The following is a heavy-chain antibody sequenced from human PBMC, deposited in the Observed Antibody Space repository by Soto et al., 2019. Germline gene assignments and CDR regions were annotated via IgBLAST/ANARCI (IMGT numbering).Heavy chain of an antibody. CDR2: ISGSGGST. CDR1: GFTFSSYA. J-gene: IGHJ6*02. Sequence: PGGSLRLSCAASGFTFSSYAMSWVRQAPGKGPEWVSAISGSGGSTYYADSVKGRFTISRDNSKNTLYLQMNSLRAEDTAVYYCAKDKIAAAGPDYYYYGMDVWGQGTTVTVTS. CDR3: AKDKIAAAGPDYYYYGMDV. D-gene: IGHD6-13*01. V-gene: IGHV3-23*01.